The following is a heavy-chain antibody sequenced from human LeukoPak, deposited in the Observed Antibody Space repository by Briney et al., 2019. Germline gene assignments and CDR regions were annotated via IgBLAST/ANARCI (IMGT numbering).Heavy chain of an antibody. CDR3: ARGLRYFDWLDYFDY. CDR2: IYYSGST. CDR1: GGSISSYY. Sequence: SETLSLTCTVSGGSISSYYWSWIRQPPGKGLEWIGYIYYSGSTNYNPSLKSRVSISVDTSKNQFSLKLSSVTAADTAVYYCARGLRYFDWLDYFDYWGQGTLVTASS. J-gene: IGHJ4*02. V-gene: IGHV4-59*08. D-gene: IGHD3-9*01.